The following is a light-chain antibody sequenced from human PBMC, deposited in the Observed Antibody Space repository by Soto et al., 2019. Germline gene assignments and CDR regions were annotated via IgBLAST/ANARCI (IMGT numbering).Light chain of an antibody. CDR1: NIGSKS. Sequence: SSELTQPPSVSVAPGKTASISCGGHNIGSKSVHWYQQKPGQAPVLVIYYDTDRPSGIPERFSGSHSGNTATLTISRVEAGDEADYYCQVWDSSSDHVLFGGGTKVTVL. CDR3: QVWDSSSDHVL. V-gene: IGLV3-21*04. CDR2: YDT. J-gene: IGLJ2*01.